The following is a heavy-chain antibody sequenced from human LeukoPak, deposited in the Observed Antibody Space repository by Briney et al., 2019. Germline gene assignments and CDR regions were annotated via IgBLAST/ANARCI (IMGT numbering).Heavy chain of an antibody. Sequence: GGSLRLSCAASGFTLSSYWMSWVRQAPGKGLEWLATIRYDAGTRYYPDSMRGRFTISRDNAQNSLYLQINSLRAEDTAVYYCARDRGEEWSPPFDYWGQGTLVTVSS. V-gene: IGHV3-7*01. CDR2: IRYDAGTR. J-gene: IGHJ4*02. CDR1: GFTLSSYW. D-gene: IGHD3-10*01. CDR3: ARDRGEEWSPPFDY.